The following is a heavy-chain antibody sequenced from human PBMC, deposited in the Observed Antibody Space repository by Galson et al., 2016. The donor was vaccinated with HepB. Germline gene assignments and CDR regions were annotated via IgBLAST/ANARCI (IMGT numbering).Heavy chain of an antibody. CDR2: IRSDSDTI. Sequence: SLRLSCAASGFTFDEYAMHWVRQVPGKGLEWVSGIRSDSDTIGYADSVKGRFTISRDTSKNTLYLQMNSLRAEDTAVYYCARPYGIYYYYYGMDVWGQGTTVTVSS. CDR3: ARPYGIYYYYYGMDV. CDR1: GFTFDEYA. J-gene: IGHJ6*02. V-gene: IGHV3-9*01. D-gene: IGHD3-10*01.